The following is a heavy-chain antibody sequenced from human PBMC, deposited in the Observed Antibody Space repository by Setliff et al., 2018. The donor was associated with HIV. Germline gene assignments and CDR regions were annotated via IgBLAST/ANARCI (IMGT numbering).Heavy chain of an antibody. Sequence: GGSLRLSCEASGLTFSFYSMNWVRQAPGKGLEWLSYISSSSDTIYYADSVKGRFTISRDNSKNTLYLQMNGLRAEDTAVYYCARQAYTINMVRGIVSPRFYYYMDVWGKGTTVTVSS. J-gene: IGHJ6*03. CDR1: GLTFSFYS. CDR2: ISSSSDTI. CDR3: ARQAYTINMVRGIVSPRFYYYMDV. V-gene: IGHV3-48*01. D-gene: IGHD3-10*01.